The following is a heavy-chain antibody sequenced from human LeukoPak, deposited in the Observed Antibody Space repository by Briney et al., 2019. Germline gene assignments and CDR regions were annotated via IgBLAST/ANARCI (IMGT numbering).Heavy chain of an antibody. D-gene: IGHD2-21*02. CDR3: AKDHEEAFCSGACYPDDAFDI. V-gene: IGHV3-23*01. J-gene: IGHJ3*02. CDR1: GFTFSSYA. Sequence: PGGSLRLSCAASGFTFSSYAMSWVRQAPGKGLEWVSAISGSGRSTYYADSVKGRFTISRDNSKNTLYLQMNSLRAEDTALYYCAKDHEEAFCSGACYPDDAFDIWGQGTMVTVSS. CDR2: ISGSGRST.